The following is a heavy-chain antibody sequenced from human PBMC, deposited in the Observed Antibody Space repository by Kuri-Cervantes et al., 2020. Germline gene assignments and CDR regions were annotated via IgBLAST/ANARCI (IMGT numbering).Heavy chain of an antibody. D-gene: IGHD6-19*01. J-gene: IGHJ4*02. CDR2: INTNSGGT. V-gene: IGHV1-2*02. CDR1: RYIFTDYY. Sequence: ASVNVSCQDSRYIFTDYYMHWVRQAPGQGLEWMGWINTNSGGTNYAQKFQGRVTMTRDTSISTAYMELSRLRPDDTAVYYCARDSGGQWLVGYFDYWGQGTLVTVSS. CDR3: ARDSGGQWLVGYFDY.